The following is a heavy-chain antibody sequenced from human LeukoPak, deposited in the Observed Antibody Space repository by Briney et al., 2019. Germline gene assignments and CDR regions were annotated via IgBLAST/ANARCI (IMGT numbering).Heavy chain of an antibody. CDR2: ISSGGTYI. J-gene: IGHJ4*02. D-gene: IGHD2-15*01. CDR3: ARDRPTGRSRGVVVQ. V-gene: IGHV3-21*01. Sequence: AASLRLSCAASGFTFDTYAMTWVRQAPGKGLEWVSSISSGGTYIYYAESVGGRSTISRDNTKDFLYLQLSTLRVEDTAVYYCARDRPTGRSRGVVVQWGQGTLVTVSS. CDR1: GFTFDTYA.